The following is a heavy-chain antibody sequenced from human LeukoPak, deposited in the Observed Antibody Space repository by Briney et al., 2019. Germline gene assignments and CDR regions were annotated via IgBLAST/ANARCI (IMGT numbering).Heavy chain of an antibody. D-gene: IGHD4-17*01. CDR1: GYTLTELS. V-gene: IGHV1-24*01. CDR2: FDPEDGET. CDR3: ATAVLDYGDPLFVY. J-gene: IGHJ4*02. Sequence: ASVKVSCKVSGYTLTELSMHWVRQAPGKGLEWMGGFDPEDGETIYAQKFQGRVTMTEDTSTDTAYMELSSLRSEDTAVYYCATAVLDYGDPLFVYWGQGTLVTVSS.